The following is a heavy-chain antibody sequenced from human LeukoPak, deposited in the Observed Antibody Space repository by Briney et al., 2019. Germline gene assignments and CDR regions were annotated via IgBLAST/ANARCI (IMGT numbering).Heavy chain of an antibody. CDR1: GFTFTDYY. CDR2: IGPHSSAT. D-gene: IGHD2/OR15-2a*01. V-gene: IGHV1-2*02. CDR3: AREGNGLLSKDFDY. Sequence: ASVTVSCTSSGFTFTDYYIHWVRQAPGQGLEWMGYIGPHSSATSSPQEFQGRVTMTRDTSMSTAYMELTRLTSDDTAVYYCAREGNGLLSKDFDYWGQGTLVTVSS. J-gene: IGHJ4*02.